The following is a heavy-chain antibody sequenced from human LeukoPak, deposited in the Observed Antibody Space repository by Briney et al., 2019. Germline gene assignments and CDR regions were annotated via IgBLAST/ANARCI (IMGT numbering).Heavy chain of an antibody. CDR3: ARGLRYGDFDY. CDR2: INAGNGNT. Sequence: VASVKVSCKASGYTFTSYAMHWVRQAPGQRLEWMGWINAGNGNTKYSQKFQGRVTITRDTSASTAYMELSSLRSGDTAVYYCARGLRYGDFDYWGQGTLVTVSS. D-gene: IGHD4-17*01. V-gene: IGHV1-3*01. CDR1: GYTFTSYA. J-gene: IGHJ4*02.